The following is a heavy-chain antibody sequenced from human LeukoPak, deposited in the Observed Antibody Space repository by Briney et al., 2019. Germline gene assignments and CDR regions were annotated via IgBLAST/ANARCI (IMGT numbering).Heavy chain of an antibody. V-gene: IGHV3-13*01. Sequence: GGSLRLSCAASGFTFRAYDMHWVRQATGKGLEWVSAIGTAGDTYYAGSVKGRFTISRENAKNSLYLQMNSLTAGDTAVSYCAREHNWKSGYYYMDVWGNGTTVTVSS. D-gene: IGHD1-1*01. CDR3: AREHNWKSGYYYMDV. J-gene: IGHJ6*03. CDR2: IGTAGDT. CDR1: GFTFRAYD.